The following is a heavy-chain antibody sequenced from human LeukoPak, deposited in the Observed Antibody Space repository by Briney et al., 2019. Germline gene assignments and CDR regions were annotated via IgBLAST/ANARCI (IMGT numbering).Heavy chain of an antibody. V-gene: IGHV1-2*02. CDR2: INPNSGGT. CDR1: GYTFSGYY. Sequence: ASMKVSCKTSGYTFSGYYMHWVRQAPGQGLEWMGWINPNSGGTNYAQKFQGRVTMTRDTSISTAYMELSSLRSEDTAVYYCARADTMVRGVEYYYYYYMDVWGKGTTVTVSS. J-gene: IGHJ6*03. CDR3: ARADTMVRGVEYYYYYYMDV. D-gene: IGHD3-10*01.